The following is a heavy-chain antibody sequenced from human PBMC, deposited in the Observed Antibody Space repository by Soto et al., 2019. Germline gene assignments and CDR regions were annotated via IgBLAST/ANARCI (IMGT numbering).Heavy chain of an antibody. Sequence: LRLSCAASGFTFSSEAMSWVRQAPGKGLEWVSGINSGGSAYYADSVKGRFTISRDNSKNTLYLQMNSLRAEDMAIYYCAKDGRYYDSSGYYRYFDYWGQGTLVTVSS. D-gene: IGHD3-22*01. CDR3: AKDGRYYDSSGYYRYFDY. J-gene: IGHJ4*02. V-gene: IGHV3-23*01. CDR2: INSGGSA. CDR1: GFTFSSEA.